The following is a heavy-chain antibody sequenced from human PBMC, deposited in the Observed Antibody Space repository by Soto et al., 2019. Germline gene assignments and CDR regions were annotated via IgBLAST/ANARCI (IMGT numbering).Heavy chain of an antibody. D-gene: IGHD2-15*01. Sequence: QVQLVQSGAEVKKPGASLKVSCKASGYTFTSNAMHWVRQAPGQRLEWMGWINAGNGNTKYSQKFQGRVTITRDTSASTAYMELSSLRSEDTAVYYCASGPGGPAGPGDYWGQGTLVTVSS. CDR2: INAGNGNT. V-gene: IGHV1-3*01. CDR1: GYTFTSNA. J-gene: IGHJ4*02. CDR3: ASGPGGPAGPGDY.